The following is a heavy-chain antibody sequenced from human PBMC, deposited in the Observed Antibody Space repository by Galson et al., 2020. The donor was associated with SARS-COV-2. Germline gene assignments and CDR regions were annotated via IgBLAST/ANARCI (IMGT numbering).Heavy chain of an antibody. CDR2: INPRDDIT. CDR1: GYTFTSYH. V-gene: IGHV1-46*01. D-gene: IGHD2-21*02. J-gene: IGHJ4*02. CDR3: AREWGDISSSVFDY. Sequence: ASVKVSCKTSGYTFTSYHLHWARQAPGQGLEWVGIINPRDDITTYAQKFQGRVTVTRDMSTSTVYMELSSLRREDTAVYFCAREWGDISSSVFDYCGRGTLVTVSS.